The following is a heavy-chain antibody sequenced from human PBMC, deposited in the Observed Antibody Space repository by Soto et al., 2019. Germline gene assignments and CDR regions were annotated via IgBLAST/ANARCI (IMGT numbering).Heavy chain of an antibody. CDR2: IYYSGST. V-gene: IGHV4-59*01. CDR1: GGSISSYY. J-gene: IGHJ5*02. Sequence: SAAHSLTCTVSGGSISSYYWSWIRQPPGKGLEWIGHIYYSGSTNYNPSLNSRVTISVDTSKNSLYLQMNSLRAEDTALYYCEKGFNYDFWSVSDPWGQGPWGTVSS. CDR3: EKGFNYDFWSVSDP. D-gene: IGHD3-3*01.